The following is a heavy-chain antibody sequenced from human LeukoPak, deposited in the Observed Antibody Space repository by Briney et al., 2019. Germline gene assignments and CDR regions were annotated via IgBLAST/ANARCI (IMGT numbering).Heavy chain of an antibody. CDR2: ISSSSSYI. D-gene: IGHD2-21*02. J-gene: IGHJ3*02. CDR1: GFTFSSYS. Sequence: GGSLRLSCAASGFTFSSYSMNWVRQAPGKGLEWVSSISSSSSYIYYADSVKGRFTISRDNAKNSLYLQMNSLRAEDTAVYYCARDSLSAYCGGDCYSRDAFDIWGQGTMVTVSS. CDR3: ARDSLSAYCGGDCYSRDAFDI. V-gene: IGHV3-21*01.